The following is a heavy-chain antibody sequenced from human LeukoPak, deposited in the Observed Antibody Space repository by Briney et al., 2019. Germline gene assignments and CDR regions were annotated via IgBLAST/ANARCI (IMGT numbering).Heavy chain of an antibody. CDR3: AKSGHFSESSGHPYYFAH. CDR2: VNWDGGST. J-gene: IGHJ4*02. CDR1: GFNFDDYA. D-gene: IGHD3-22*01. V-gene: IGHV3-43D*04. Sequence: GGSLRLSCAASGFNFDDYAMHWVRQAPGKGLEWVSLVNWDGGSTYYADAVKGRFTISRDNTKNSLFLQMKNVSAEDTALYYCAKSGHFSESSGHPYYFAHWGQGTLVTVSS.